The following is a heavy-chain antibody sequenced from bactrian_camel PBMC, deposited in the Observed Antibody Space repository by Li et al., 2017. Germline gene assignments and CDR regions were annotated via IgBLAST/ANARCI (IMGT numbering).Heavy chain of an antibody. Sequence: HVQLVESGGGSVQAGETLRLSCTASGFTFADSDTAWYRQAPGNECELFSSISSGGTTYYADSVKGRFTVSQDNAKNTMYLQMNSLKPEDTGVYYCAADLGRAGTVVHGRRHVPCVAPLSTLGQGTQVTVS. CDR3: AADLGRAGTVVHGRRHVPCVAPLST. CDR1: GFTFADSD. V-gene: IGHV3S55*01. J-gene: IGHJ6*01. CDR2: ISSGGTT. D-gene: IGHD6*01.